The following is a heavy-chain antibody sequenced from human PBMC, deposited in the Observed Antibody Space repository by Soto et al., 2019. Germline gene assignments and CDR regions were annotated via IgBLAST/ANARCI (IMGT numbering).Heavy chain of an antibody. D-gene: IGHD6-19*01. CDR3: ARVGWGSGWYYFDY. J-gene: IGHJ4*02. CDR2: IIPIFGTA. Sequence: QVQLVQSGAEVKKPGSSVKVSCKASGGTFSSYAISWVRQAPGQGLEWMGGIIPIFGTANYAQKFQGRVTITADESTSTAYMELSRLRSEDTAVYYCARVGWGSGWYYFDYWGQGTLVTVSS. CDR1: GGTFSSYA. V-gene: IGHV1-69*01.